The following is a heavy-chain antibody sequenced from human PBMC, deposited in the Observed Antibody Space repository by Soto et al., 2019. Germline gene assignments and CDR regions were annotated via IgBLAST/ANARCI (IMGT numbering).Heavy chain of an antibody. D-gene: IGHD3-10*01. CDR2: IYYSGST. Sequence: QVQLQESGPGLVKPSETLSLTCTVSGGSISSYYWSWIRQPPGKGLEWIGYIYYSGSTNYNPSLKSRVTIAVDTSKNQFSLKLSSVTAADTAVYYCARVYYGSGDPGARSNYYYYGMDVWGQGTTVTVSS. J-gene: IGHJ6*02. V-gene: IGHV4-59*01. CDR3: ARVYYGSGDPGARSNYYYYGMDV. CDR1: GGSISSYY.